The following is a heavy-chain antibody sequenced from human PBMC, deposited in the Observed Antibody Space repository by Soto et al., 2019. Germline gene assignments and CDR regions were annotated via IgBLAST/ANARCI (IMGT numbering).Heavy chain of an antibody. CDR2: IYYSGST. V-gene: IGHV4-31*03. D-gene: IGHD1-26*01. J-gene: IGHJ6*02. CDR1: GGSISSGGYY. CDR3: AREGLVGYPRAGGMDV. Sequence: QVQLQESGPGLVMPSQTLSLTCTVSGGSISSGGYYWSWIRQHPGKGLEWIGYIYYSGSTYYNPSLKSRVTISVDTSKNQFSLKLSSVTAADTAVYYCAREGLVGYPRAGGMDVWGQGTTVTVSS.